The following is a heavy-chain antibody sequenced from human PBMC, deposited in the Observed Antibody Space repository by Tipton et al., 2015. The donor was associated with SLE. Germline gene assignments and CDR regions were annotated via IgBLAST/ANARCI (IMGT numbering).Heavy chain of an antibody. CDR1: GGSFSGYH. CDR3: TRGVSGYYDYYYMDV. V-gene: IGHV4-34*01. D-gene: IGHD6-19*01. Sequence: TLSLTCALSGGSFSGYHWSWVRQPPGKGLEWIGEINHNRNTNYNSSLKSRVTISIDTSSKNLSLKLTSVTAADAAVYYCTRGVSGYYDYYYMDVWDKGTTVTVSS. J-gene: IGHJ6*03. CDR2: INHNRNT.